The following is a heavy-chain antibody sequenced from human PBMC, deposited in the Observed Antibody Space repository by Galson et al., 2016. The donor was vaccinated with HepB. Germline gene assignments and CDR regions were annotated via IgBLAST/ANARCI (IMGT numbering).Heavy chain of an antibody. Sequence: SLRLSCAASGFTGYTFADYAFSWFRQALGKGLEWVGFIRSETYGGTREYAASVKGRFTISRDDSKSIPYLQMNSLKAEDTAVYFRGGLNFDGPFDYWGQGTLVTVSS. CDR1: GFTGYTFADYA. J-gene: IGHJ4*02. CDR3: GGLNFDGPFDY. D-gene: IGHD5-24*01. V-gene: IGHV3-49*03. CDR2: IRSETYGGTR.